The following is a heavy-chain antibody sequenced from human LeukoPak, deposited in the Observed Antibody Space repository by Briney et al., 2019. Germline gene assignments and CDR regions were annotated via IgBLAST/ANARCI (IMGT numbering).Heavy chain of an antibody. CDR1: GGSFSGYY. J-gene: IGHJ5*02. CDR3: ARVLIVVVHGYNWFDP. D-gene: IGHD2-2*01. V-gene: IGHV4-34*01. Sequence: SETLSLTCAVYGGSFSGYYWSWIRQPPGKGLEWIGEISHSGSTNYNPSLKSRVTISVDTSKNQFSLKLSSVTAADTAVYYCARVLIVVVHGYNWFDPWGQGTLVTVSS. CDR2: ISHSGST.